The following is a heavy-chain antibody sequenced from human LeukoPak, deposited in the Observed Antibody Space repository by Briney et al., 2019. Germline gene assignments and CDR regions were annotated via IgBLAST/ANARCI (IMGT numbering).Heavy chain of an antibody. V-gene: IGHV3-30*03. CDR3: ARCGANYDYVWGSYHY. CDR1: GFTFSSYG. J-gene: IGHJ4*02. Sequence: GTSLRLSCAASGFTFSSYGMHWVRQAPGKGLEWVAVISYDGSNKYYADSVKGRFTISRDNSKNTLYLQMNSLRAEDTAVYYCARCGANYDYVWGSYHYWGQGTLVTVSS. CDR2: ISYDGSNK. D-gene: IGHD3-16*02.